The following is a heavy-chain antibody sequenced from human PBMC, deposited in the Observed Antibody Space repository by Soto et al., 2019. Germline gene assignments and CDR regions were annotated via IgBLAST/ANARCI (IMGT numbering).Heavy chain of an antibody. CDR2: IRSRANSYAT. J-gene: IGHJ4*02. CDR3: TRPADGGSGYTFDQ. CDR1: GFIFSGSA. V-gene: IGHV3-73*01. D-gene: IGHD3-22*01. Sequence: EVPLVESGGTLVQPGGSLKLSCAASGFIFSGSALHWVRQASGKGLEWVGRIRSRANSYATSYAASVKGRFTISRDDSKNTAYLQMNSLTTEDTAVYYCTRPADGGSGYTFDQWGQGTLVTVSS.